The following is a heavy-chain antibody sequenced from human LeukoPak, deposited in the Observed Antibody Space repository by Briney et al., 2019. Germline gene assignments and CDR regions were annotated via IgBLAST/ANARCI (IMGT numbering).Heavy chain of an antibody. V-gene: IGHV3-15*01. CDR2: IKRKTDGGTT. D-gene: IGHD3-22*01. CDR1: GFTFSNAW. CDR3: TTECAYYYDSSGYDPYYFDY. J-gene: IGHJ4*02. Sequence: PGGSLRLSCAAPGFTFSNAWMSWVRQAPGKGLEWVGRIKRKTDGGTTDYAAPVKGRFTISRDDSKNTLYLQMNSLKTEDTAVYYCTTECAYYYDSSGYDPYYFDYWGQGTLVTVSS.